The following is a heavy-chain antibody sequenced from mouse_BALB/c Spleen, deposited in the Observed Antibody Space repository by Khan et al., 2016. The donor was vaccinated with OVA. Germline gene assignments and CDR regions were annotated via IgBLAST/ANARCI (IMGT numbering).Heavy chain of an antibody. CDR2: INPSTGYT. CDR3: ARRVLYCILAY. V-gene: IGHV1-7*01. CDR1: GYTFTSYW. Sequence: QVQLKQSGAELAKPGASVKMSCKASGYTFTSYWMHWVKQRPGQGLEWIGYINPSTGYTEYNQKFKAKATLTTDKSYRTAYMQLSSPTSEDSAVYYSARRVLYCILAYWGQGTLVTVSA. D-gene: IGHD2-12*01. J-gene: IGHJ3*01.